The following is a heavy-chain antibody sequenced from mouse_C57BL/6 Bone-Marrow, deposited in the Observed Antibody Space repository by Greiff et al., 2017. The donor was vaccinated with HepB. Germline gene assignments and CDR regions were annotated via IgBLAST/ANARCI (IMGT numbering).Heavy chain of an antibody. CDR1: GYTFTSYW. V-gene: IGHV1-7*01. Sequence: VQGVESGAELAKPGASVKLSCKASGYTFTSYWMHWVKQRPGQGLEWIGYINPSSGYTKYNQKFKDKATLTADKSSSTAYMQLSSLTYEDSAVYYCARWVTTVVDNYWGQGTTLTVSS. D-gene: IGHD1-1*01. J-gene: IGHJ2*01. CDR3: ARWVTTVVDNY. CDR2: INPSSGYT.